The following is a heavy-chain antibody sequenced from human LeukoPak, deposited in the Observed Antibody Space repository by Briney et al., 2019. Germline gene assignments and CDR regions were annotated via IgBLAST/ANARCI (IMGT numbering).Heavy chain of an antibody. CDR1: GFTFSSYW. J-gene: IGHJ4*02. D-gene: IGHD3-22*01. V-gene: IGHV3-7*01. Sequence: QPGGSLRLSCAASGFTFSSYWMSWVRQAPGKGLEWVANIKQDGSEKYYVDSVKGRFTISRDNAKNSLYLQMNSLRAEDTAVYYCARGSSSGYLSLLFDYWGQGTLVTVSS. CDR2: IKQDGSEK. CDR3: ARGSSSGYLSLLFDY.